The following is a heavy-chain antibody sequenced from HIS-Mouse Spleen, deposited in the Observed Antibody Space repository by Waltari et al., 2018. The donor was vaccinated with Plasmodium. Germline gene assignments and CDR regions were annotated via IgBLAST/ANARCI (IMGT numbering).Heavy chain of an antibody. CDR1: GFTFSSHW. D-gene: IGHD6-13*01. CDR3: ASSWYWYFDL. CDR2: IKKDGSEK. Sequence: EVQLVESGGGLVQPGGSMRLSCAASGFTFSSHWMSWVCQAPGKGLEWVANIKKDGSEKYYVDSVKGRFTISRDNAKNSLYLQMNSLRAEDTAVYYCASSWYWYFDLWGRGTLVTVSS. J-gene: IGHJ2*01. V-gene: IGHV3-7*01.